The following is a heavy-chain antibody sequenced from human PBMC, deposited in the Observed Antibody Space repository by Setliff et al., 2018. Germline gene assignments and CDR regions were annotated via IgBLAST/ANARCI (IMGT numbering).Heavy chain of an antibody. D-gene: IGHD4-17*01. Sequence: GGSLRLSCAASGFTFSSFWMAWVRQSPGRGLQWVSSIHVSGVTTYYADSVKGRFTISRDNSRNTLYLQMNSLRAEDTASYYCARDPNGDYVGAFDPWGQGILVTVSS. CDR1: GFTFSSFW. CDR2: IHVSGVTT. V-gene: IGHV3-23*01. CDR3: ARDPNGDYVGAFDP. J-gene: IGHJ5*02.